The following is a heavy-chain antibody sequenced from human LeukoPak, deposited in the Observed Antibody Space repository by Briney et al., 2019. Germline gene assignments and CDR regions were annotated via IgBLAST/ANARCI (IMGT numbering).Heavy chain of an antibody. D-gene: IGHD4/OR15-4a*01. V-gene: IGHV3-23*01. CDR3: ARRAGAYSHPYDY. CDR1: GFTFSSYA. CDR2: ISGSGGST. Sequence: PGGSLRLSCAASGFTFSSYAMSWVRQAPGKGLERVSAISGSGGSTYYADSVKGRFTISRDNSKNTLYLQMNSLRAEDTAVYYCARRAGAYSHPYDYWGQGTLVTVSS. J-gene: IGHJ4*02.